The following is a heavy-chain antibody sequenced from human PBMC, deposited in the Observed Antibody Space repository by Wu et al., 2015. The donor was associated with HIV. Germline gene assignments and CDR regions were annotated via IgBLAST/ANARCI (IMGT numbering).Heavy chain of an antibody. D-gene: IGHD5-12*01. CDR2: INPLFGTT. CDR3: ARNTDSVATSLYSLGV. Sequence: QAQLVRFGAEVKKPGSSVKITCKASGAGFTSYAVSWVRQAPGQGLEWMGGINPLFGTTKHAQRFQDRVKFTTDESKGTVYMELSSLRSEDTAVYYCARNTDSVATSLYSLGVWGQGTTVTVSS. CDR1: GAGFTSYA. J-gene: IGHJ6*02. V-gene: IGHV1-69*05.